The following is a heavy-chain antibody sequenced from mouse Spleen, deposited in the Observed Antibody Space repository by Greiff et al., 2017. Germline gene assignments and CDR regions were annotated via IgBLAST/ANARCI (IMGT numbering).Heavy chain of an antibody. Sequence: VHVKQSGAELVRPGASVKLSCTASGFNIKDDYMHWVKQRPEQGLEWIGWIDPENGDTEYASKFQGKATITADTSSNTAYLQLSSLTSEDTAVYYCTTNSNYDYYFDYWGQGTTLTVSS. J-gene: IGHJ2*01. CDR1: GFNIKDDY. V-gene: IGHV14-4*01. CDR3: TTNSNYDYYFDY. D-gene: IGHD2-5*01. CDR2: IDPENGDT.